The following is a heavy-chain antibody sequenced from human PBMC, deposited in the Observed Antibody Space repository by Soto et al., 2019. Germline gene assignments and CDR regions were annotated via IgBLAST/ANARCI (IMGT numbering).Heavy chain of an antibody. Sequence: SETLSLTCAVYGEALSNYYWSWIRQPPGKGLEWIGEITHSGSTNYNPSLESRVTISADTSKNQFSMKVRSVTAADTAVYYCTRRGAARPWLWGQGTPVTVSS. CDR3: TRRGAARPWL. CDR2: ITHSGST. D-gene: IGHD6-6*01. V-gene: IGHV4-34*01. CDR1: GEALSNYY. J-gene: IGHJ4*02.